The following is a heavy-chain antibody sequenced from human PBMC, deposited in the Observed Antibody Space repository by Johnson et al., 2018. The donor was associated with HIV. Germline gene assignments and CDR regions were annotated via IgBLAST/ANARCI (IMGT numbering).Heavy chain of an antibody. J-gene: IGHJ3*02. D-gene: IGHD1-26*01. CDR1: GFTFSSYW. CDR2: IKQDGSEK. Sequence: VQLVESGGGLVQPGGSPRLSCAASGFTFSSYWMSWVRQAPGKGLEWVANIKQDGSEKYYADSVKGRFTISRDNSKNTLYLQMNSLRAEDTAVYYCAIIPPGGAGKGADAFDIWGQGTMVTVSS. CDR3: AIIPPGGAGKGADAFDI. V-gene: IGHV3-7*01.